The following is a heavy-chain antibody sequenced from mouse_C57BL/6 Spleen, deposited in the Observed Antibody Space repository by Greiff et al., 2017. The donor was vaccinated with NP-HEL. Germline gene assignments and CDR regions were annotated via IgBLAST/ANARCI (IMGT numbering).Heavy chain of an antibody. CDR2: ISSGSSTI. CDR3: ARSFIHYFDY. CDR1: GFTFSDYG. D-gene: IGHD1-1*01. V-gene: IGHV5-17*01. J-gene: IGHJ2*01. Sequence: VQLQQSGGGLVKPGGSLKLSCAASGFTFSDYGMHWVRQAPEKGLEWVAYISSGSSTIYYADTVKGRFTISRDNAKNTLFLQMTSLRSEDTAMYYCARSFIHYFDYWGQGTTLTVSS.